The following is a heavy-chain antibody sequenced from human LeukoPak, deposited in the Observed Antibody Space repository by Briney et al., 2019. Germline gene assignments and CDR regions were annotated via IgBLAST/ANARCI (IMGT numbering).Heavy chain of an antibody. Sequence: PGGSLRLSCVASGFIFRDYTMNWVRQTPGKGLEWVGRIRRKTDGETTDHAAPVKGRFTISRDDSKNTLYLQMNSLKTEDTAVYYCVTDLVIKGYFDYWGQGALVTVSS. CDR2: IRRKTDGETT. V-gene: IGHV3-15*01. CDR3: VTDLVIKGYFDY. J-gene: IGHJ4*02. D-gene: IGHD2-21*01. CDR1: GFIFRDYT.